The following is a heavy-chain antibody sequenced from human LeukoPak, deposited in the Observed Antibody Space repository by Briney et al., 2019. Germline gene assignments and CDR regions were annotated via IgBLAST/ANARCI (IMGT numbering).Heavy chain of an antibody. V-gene: IGHV1-24*01. CDR1: GYTLTELS. D-gene: IGHD6-19*01. CDR2: FDPEDGET. CDR3: ATSPGIAVAGHRFDP. Sequence: GASVKVSCKVSGYTLTELSMHWVRQAPGKGLEWMGGFDPEDGETIYAQKFQGRVTMTRDTSISTAYMELSRLRSDDTAVYYCATSPGIAVAGHRFDPWGQGTLVTVSS. J-gene: IGHJ5*02.